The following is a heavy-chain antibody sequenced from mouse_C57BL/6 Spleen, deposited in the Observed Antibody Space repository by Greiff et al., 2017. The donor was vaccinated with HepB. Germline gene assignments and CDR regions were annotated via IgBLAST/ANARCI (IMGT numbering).Heavy chain of an antibody. CDR2: IRNKANGYTT. J-gene: IGHJ3*01. V-gene: IGHV7-3*01. Sequence: EVQRVESGGGLVQPGGSLSLSCAASGFTFTDYYMSWVRQPPGKALEWLGFIRNKANGYTTEYSASVKGRFTISRDNSQSILYLHMNALRAEDSATYYCARYEAQATPAWFAYWGQGTLDTVSA. D-gene: IGHD3-2*02. CDR3: ARYEAQATPAWFAY. CDR1: GFTFTDYY.